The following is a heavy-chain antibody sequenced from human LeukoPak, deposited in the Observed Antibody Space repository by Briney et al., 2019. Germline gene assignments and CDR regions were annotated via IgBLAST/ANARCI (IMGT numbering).Heavy chain of an antibody. J-gene: IGHJ4*02. V-gene: IGHV4-61*02. CDR2: IYNSGST. CDR3: ARQTFGVLYFDS. D-gene: IGHD3-10*01. Sequence: SETLSLTCIVSGGSISRGSYYWNWIRQPAGKGLEWMGRIYNSGSTNYNPSLKSRVSISTDMSKNQVSLTLNSVTAADTAVYYCARQTFGVLYFDSWGQGTLVTVSS. CDR1: GGSISRGSYY.